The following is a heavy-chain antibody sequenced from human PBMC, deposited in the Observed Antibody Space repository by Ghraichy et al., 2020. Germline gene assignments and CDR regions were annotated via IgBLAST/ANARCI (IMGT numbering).Heavy chain of an antibody. Sequence: SETLSLTCAVSGGSISSSAWWRWVRQPPGKGLEWIGEIYHSGSTIYNPSLKSRVTISVDKSKNQLYLDLSSVTAAETAVYYCARTRLVFRALEWLPESYPRDVWGQGTTVIVSS. J-gene: IGHJ6*02. CDR3: ARTRLVFRALEWLPESYPRDV. CDR1: GGSISSSAW. CDR2: IYHSGST. D-gene: IGHD3-3*01. V-gene: IGHV4-4*02.